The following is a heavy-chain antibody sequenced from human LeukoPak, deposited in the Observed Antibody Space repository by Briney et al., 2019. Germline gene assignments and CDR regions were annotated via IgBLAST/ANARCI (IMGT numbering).Heavy chain of an antibody. Sequence: GGSLRLSCAASGFTFSSYSMNWVRQAPGKGLEWVSSISSSSSYIYYADSVKGRFTISRDNAKNSLYLQMNSLRAEDTAVYYCARDSICGSTSCYPRWFDPWGQGTLVTVSS. D-gene: IGHD2-2*01. CDR3: ARDSICGSTSCYPRWFDP. J-gene: IGHJ5*02. V-gene: IGHV3-21*01. CDR1: GFTFSSYS. CDR2: ISSSSSYI.